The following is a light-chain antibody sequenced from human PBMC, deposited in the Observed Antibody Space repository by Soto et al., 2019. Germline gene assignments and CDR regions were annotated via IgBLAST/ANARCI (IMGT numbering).Light chain of an antibody. V-gene: IGKV1-6*01. CDR2: AAS. CDR3: LQDYGDSWT. CDR1: RDVGSD. Sequence: QMTQSPSSLSASVGGKIIITCRASRDVGSDVSWYQQKPGQAPKLLIYAASNLYTGVPSRFSGSRSGAEFTLTISSLQPEDFASYYCLQDYGDSWTFGQGTKVDNK. J-gene: IGKJ1*01.